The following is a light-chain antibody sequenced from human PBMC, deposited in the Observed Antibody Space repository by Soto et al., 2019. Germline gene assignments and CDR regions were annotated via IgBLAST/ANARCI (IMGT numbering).Light chain of an antibody. CDR1: QSVSSSY. V-gene: IGKV3-20*01. CDR2: GAS. CDR3: QQYGSSPPEIT. Sequence: EIVLTQSPCTLSLSPGERATLSCRASQSVSSSYLAWYQQKPGQAPRLLIYGASSTATGIPDRFSGSGSGTDFTLTISRLEPEDFAVYYCQQYGSSPPEITFGQGTRLEIK. J-gene: IGKJ5*01.